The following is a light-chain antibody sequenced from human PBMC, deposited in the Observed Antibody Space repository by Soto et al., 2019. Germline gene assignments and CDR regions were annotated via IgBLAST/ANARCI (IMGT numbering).Light chain of an antibody. CDR3: QQRSNWWT. J-gene: IGKJ1*01. Sequence: EIVMTQSPATLSVSPGERATLSCRASQSVSSNLAWYQQKPGQAPRLLIYDASNRATGIPARFSGIGSGTDFTLTISSLEPEDFAVYYCQQRSNWWTFGQGTKVDIK. CDR2: DAS. V-gene: IGKV3-11*01. CDR1: QSVSSN.